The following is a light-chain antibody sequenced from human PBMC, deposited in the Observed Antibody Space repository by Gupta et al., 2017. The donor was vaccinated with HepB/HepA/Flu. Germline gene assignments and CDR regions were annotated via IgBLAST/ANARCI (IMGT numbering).Light chain of an antibody. CDR3: RQGLQAPLT. CDR1: QSLLYSDGYNY. J-gene: IGKJ4*01. CDR2: VTS. Sequence: EIVMTQSPLSLPVTPGEPASISCKSSQSLLYSDGYNYVHWYLQRPGQSPQLLLYVTSNRASGVPDRFSGSASGTDFTLKISRVEAEDVGVYYCRQGLQAPLTFGGGTKVEIK. V-gene: IGKV2-28*01.